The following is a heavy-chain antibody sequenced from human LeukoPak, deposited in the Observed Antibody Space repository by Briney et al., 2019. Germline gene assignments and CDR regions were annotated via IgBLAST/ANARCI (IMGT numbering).Heavy chain of an antibody. Sequence: PSETLSLTCTVSGGSISSYYWSWIRQPPGKGLEWIGYIYYSGSTNYNPSLKSRVTISVDTSKNQFSLKLSSVTAADTAVYYCARDHHSSLDYWGQGTLVTVSS. CDR3: ARDHHSSLDY. J-gene: IGHJ4*02. V-gene: IGHV4-59*01. CDR1: GGSISSYY. D-gene: IGHD6-13*01. CDR2: IYYSGST.